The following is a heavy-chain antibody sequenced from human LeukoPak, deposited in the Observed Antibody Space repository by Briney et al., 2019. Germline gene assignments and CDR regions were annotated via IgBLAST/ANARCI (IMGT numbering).Heavy chain of an antibody. CDR3: ARDPGSSSFGIYYYYYYMDV. D-gene: IGHD6-6*01. V-gene: IGHV1-8*02. J-gene: IGHJ6*03. Sequence: ASVKVSCKASGYTFTGYYMHWVRQATGQGLEWMGWMNPNSGNTGYAQKFQGRVTMTRNTSISTAYMELSSLRSDDTAVYYCARDPGSSSFGIYYYYYYMDVWGKGTTVTVSS. CDR1: GYTFTGYY. CDR2: MNPNSGNT.